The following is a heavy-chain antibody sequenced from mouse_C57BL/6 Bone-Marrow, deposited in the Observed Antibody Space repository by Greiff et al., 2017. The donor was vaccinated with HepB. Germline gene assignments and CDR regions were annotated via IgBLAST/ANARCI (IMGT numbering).Heavy chain of an antibody. D-gene: IGHD1-1*01. Sequence: EVKLMESGAELVRPGASVKLSCTASGFNIKDDYMHWVKQRPEQGLEWIGWIDPENGDTEYASKFQGKATITADTSSNTAYLQLSSLTSEDTAVYYCTKSSYVLWYFDVWGTGTTVTVSS. CDR3: TKSSYVLWYFDV. CDR2: IDPENGDT. J-gene: IGHJ1*03. V-gene: IGHV14-4*01. CDR1: GFNIKDDY.